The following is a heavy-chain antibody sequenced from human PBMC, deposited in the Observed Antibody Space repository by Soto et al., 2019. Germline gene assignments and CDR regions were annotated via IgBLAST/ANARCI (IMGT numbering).Heavy chain of an antibody. J-gene: IGHJ4*01. CDR3: ARDPGDY. Sequence: QVQLVESGGGVVQPGRSLRLSCAASGFTFSSYAMHWVRQAPGKGLEGVAVISYDGSNKYYADSVKGRFTISRDNSKNTLYLQMNSLRAEETAVYYCARDPGDYWGHGTLVTVSS. CDR1: GFTFSSYA. CDR2: ISYDGSNK. V-gene: IGHV3-30-3*01.